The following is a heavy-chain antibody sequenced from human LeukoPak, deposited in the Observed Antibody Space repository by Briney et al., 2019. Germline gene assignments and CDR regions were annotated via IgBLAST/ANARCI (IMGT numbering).Heavy chain of an antibody. Sequence: SQTLSLTCAVSGGPISSGGYSWSWIRQPPGKGLGWIGYIYHSGSTYYNPSLKSRVTISVDRSKNQFSLKLSSVTAADTAVYYCARGPLNCSGGSCYAPYFDYWGQGTLVTVSS. CDR3: ARGPLNCSGGSCYAPYFDY. D-gene: IGHD2-15*01. J-gene: IGHJ4*02. CDR1: GGPISSGGYS. CDR2: IYHSGST. V-gene: IGHV4-30-2*01.